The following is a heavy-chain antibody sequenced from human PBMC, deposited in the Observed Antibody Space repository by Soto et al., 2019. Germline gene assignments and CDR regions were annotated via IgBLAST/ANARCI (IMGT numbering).Heavy chain of an antibody. J-gene: IGHJ4*02. D-gene: IGHD2-15*01. CDR2: IYMGGNT. V-gene: IGHV3-66*01. Sequence: EVQLVESGGGLVQPGGSLRLSCVASGFVVTSNYMSWVRQGPGKGLHWVSVIYMGGNTNYADSVKGRFTISRDNYKNSVSLQMTSLRVEDTAIYYCARAQCSGASCYFVACGQGTLVTVSS. CDR1: GFVVTSNY. CDR3: ARAQCSGASCYFVA.